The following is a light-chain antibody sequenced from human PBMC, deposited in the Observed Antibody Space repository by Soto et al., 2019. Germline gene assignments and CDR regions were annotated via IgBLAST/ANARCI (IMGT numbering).Light chain of an antibody. J-gene: IGKJ2*01. CDR2: GAS. CDR1: QSVSSSY. V-gene: IGKV3-20*01. Sequence: EIVLTQSPGTLSLSPGERATLSCRASQSVSSSYLAWYQQKPGQAPRLLIYGASSRATGIPDRFSGSGSGTDFPLTISILEPEDFAVYYCQQYGSSLMYTFGQGTKLPVK. CDR3: QQYGSSLMYT.